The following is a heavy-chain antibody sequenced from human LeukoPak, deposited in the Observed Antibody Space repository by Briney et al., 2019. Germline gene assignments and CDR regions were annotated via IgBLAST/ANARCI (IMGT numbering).Heavy chain of an antibody. V-gene: IGHV4-39*01. D-gene: IGHD3-16*01. CDR2: VYYSGST. CDR3: ARQGLWGLPTFDS. Sequence: SETLSLTCTVSGGSISSGSYYWGYIRQPPQKGLEWIGSVYYSGSTYYNPSLKSRVTISVDTSKNQFSLKLGSVTAADTAVYYCARQGLWGLPTFDSWGQGTLVSVSS. J-gene: IGHJ4*02. CDR1: GGSISSGSYY.